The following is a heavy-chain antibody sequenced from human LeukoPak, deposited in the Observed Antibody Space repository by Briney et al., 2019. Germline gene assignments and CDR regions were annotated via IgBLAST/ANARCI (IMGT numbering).Heavy chain of an antibody. Sequence: PSETLSLTCTVSGGSISTSGYYWGWVRQPPGKGLEWIGSIYYSGTTYYNPSLKNRVTITVDTSKNQFSLEVSSVTAADTAVYYCATGGDFWSGYNWFDPWGQGTLVTVSS. CDR3: ATGGDFWSGYNWFDP. J-gene: IGHJ5*02. CDR2: IYYSGTT. V-gene: IGHV4-39*07. CDR1: GGSISTSGYY. D-gene: IGHD3-3*01.